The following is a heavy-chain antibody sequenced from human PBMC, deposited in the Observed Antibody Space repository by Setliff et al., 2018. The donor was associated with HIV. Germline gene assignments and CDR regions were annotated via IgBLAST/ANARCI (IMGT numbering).Heavy chain of an antibody. D-gene: IGHD1-26*01. CDR2: INSDGTTT. J-gene: IGHJ6*03. CDR3: AKLVVGFSGTSAYMDV. Sequence: GVLRLSCAASGFIFRTYSMYWVRQAPGKGLVWVSRINSDGTTTTYADFVKGRFSISRDNAKNALYLQLNNLRAEDTAVYYCAKLVVGFSGTSAYMDVWGKGTTVTVSS. CDR1: GFIFRTYS. V-gene: IGHV3-74*01.